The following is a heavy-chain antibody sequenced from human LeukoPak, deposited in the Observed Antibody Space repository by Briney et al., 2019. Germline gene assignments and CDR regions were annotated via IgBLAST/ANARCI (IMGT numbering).Heavy chain of an antibody. V-gene: IGHV4-34*01. CDR2: INHSGST. CDR3: ARGIFGVVKVKYYYYYMDV. CDR1: GGSFSGYY. J-gene: IGHJ6*03. Sequence: SETLSLTCAVYGGSFSGYYWSWIRQPPGKGLEWIGEINHSGSTNYNPSLKSRVTISVDTSKNQFSLKLSSVTAADTAVYYCARGIFGVVKVKYYYYYMDVWGKGTTVTVSS. D-gene: IGHD3-3*01.